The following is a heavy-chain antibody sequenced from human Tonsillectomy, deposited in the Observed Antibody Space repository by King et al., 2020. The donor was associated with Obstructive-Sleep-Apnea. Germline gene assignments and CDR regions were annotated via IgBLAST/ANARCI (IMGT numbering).Heavy chain of an antibody. CDR2: ISDYNGYT. CDR1: GYSFSSYG. D-gene: IGHD2-21*02. Sequence: VQLVQSGAEVKKPGASVKVSCKASGYSFSSYGISWVRQAPGHGLEWMGWISDYNGYTEYAQNLQGRVTMTTDTSTNTAYLQLRSLRSDDPAVYYCARSGYCSGGCYSHVFRYYEMDVWGQGTTVTVSS. V-gene: IGHV1-18*01. CDR3: ARSGYCSGGCYSHVFRYYEMDV. J-gene: IGHJ6*02.